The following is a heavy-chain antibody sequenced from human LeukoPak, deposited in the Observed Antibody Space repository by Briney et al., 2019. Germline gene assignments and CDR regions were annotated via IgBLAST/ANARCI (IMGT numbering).Heavy chain of an antibody. V-gene: IGHV2-5*02. Sequence: SGPTLVNPTQTLTLTCTFSGSSLSTSGVGVGWIRQPPGKALEWLALIYWDDDKRYSPSLKSRLTITKDTSENQVVLTMTNMDPVDTATYYCAHTHLPGLWSDAFDIWGQGTMVTVSP. D-gene: IGHD3-10*01. J-gene: IGHJ3*02. CDR1: GSSLSTSGVG. CDR2: IYWDDDK. CDR3: AHTHLPGLWSDAFDI.